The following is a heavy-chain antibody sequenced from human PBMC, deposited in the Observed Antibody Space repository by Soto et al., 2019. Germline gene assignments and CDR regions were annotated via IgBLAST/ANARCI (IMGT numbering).Heavy chain of an antibody. CDR1: GLTVSNAW. CDR3: TTDRFS. V-gene: IGHV3-15*01. Sequence: EVQLVESGGGLVEPGGSLRLSCAASGLTVSNAWMSWVRQAPGRGLEWVGRVKSKTDGGTTDYAAPVKGRFTISRDDSRNTLYLQMNSLRPADTAVYYCTTDRFSWGQGILVTVSS. CDR2: VKSKTDGGTT. J-gene: IGHJ5*02.